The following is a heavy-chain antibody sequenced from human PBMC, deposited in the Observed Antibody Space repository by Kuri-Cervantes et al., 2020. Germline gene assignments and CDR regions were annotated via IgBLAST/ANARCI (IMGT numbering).Heavy chain of an antibody. V-gene: IGHV3-30*01. CDR3: ARVKSHGDYYYYYYMDV. CDR1: GFTFSSYA. D-gene: IGHD4-17*01. CDR2: ISYDGSNK. Sequence: GESLKISCAASGFTFSSYAMHWVRQAPGKGLEWVAVISYDGSNKYYADSVKGRFTISRDNSKNTLYLQMNSLRAEDTAVYYCARVKSHGDYYYYYYMDVWGKGTTVTVSS. J-gene: IGHJ6*03.